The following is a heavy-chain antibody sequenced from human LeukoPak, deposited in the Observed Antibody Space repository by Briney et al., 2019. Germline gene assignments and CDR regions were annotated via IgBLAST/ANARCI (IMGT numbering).Heavy chain of an antibody. D-gene: IGHD3-9*01. V-gene: IGHV3-43*02. CDR2: ISGDGGSI. J-gene: IGHJ5*02. CDR1: GFTFDDYA. CDR3: ADILTGSGIP. Sequence: GGSLRLSCAASGFTFDDYAMHWVRQAPGKGLEWVSLISGDGGSIYYADSVKGRFTISRDNSKDSLYLQMNSLRTEDTVLYYCADILTGSGIPWGQGTLVTVSS.